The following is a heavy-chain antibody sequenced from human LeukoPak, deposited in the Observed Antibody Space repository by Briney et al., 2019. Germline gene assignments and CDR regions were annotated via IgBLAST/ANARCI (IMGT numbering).Heavy chain of an antibody. D-gene: IGHD2-15*01. J-gene: IGHJ5*02. CDR1: GFTFSRYW. V-gene: IGHV3-74*01. Sequence: GGSLRLSCVASGFTFSRYWMHGVRQAPGKGLVWVSRINTDGSITTYADSVKGRFTVSRDHAKNTLYLQMNSLRAEDTAVYYCARISVGVSCSITSWGQGTLVTVSS. CDR2: INTDGSIT. CDR3: ARISVGVSCSITS.